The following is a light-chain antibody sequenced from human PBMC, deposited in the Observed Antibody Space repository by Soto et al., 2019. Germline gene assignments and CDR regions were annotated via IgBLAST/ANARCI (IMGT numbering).Light chain of an antibody. CDR1: HHINNN. CDR2: YAS. CDR3: QQYNDWPPIT. J-gene: IGKJ5*01. Sequence: MMTQSPATLSVSPWERATLSCRASHHINNNLAWYQQKPGQVPRLLIYYASTRATGIPVRFSGSGSGTEFTLTISSLQSEDFALYYCQQYNDWPPITFGQGTRLEIK. V-gene: IGKV3-15*01.